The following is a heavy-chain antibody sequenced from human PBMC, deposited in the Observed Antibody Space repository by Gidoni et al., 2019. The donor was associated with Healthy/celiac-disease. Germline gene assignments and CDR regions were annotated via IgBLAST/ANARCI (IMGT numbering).Heavy chain of an antibody. J-gene: IGHJ4*02. Sequence: QVQLVESGGGVVQPGGSLRLSCSASGFTFSSYGMHWVRQAPGKGLEWVAFIRYDGSNKYYADSVKGRFTISRDNSKNTLYLQMNSLRAEDTAVYYCAKNRVMITPGGDYWGQGTLVTVSS. D-gene: IGHD3-16*01. CDR3: AKNRVMITPGGDY. V-gene: IGHV3-30*02. CDR2: IRYDGSNK. CDR1: GFTFSSYG.